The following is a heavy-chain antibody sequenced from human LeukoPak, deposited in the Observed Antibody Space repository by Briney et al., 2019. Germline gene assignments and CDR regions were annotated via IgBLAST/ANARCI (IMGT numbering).Heavy chain of an antibody. V-gene: IGHV3-23*01. CDR3: AKDLALLKRAFDI. CDR1: GFTFSSYA. CDR2: ISGSGGST. J-gene: IGHJ3*02. Sequence: GGSLRLSCAASGFTFSSYAMSWVRQAPGKGLEWVSAISGSGGSTYYADSVKGRFTIPRDNSKNTLYLQMNSLRAEDTAVYYCAKDLALLKRAFDIWGQGTMVTVSS.